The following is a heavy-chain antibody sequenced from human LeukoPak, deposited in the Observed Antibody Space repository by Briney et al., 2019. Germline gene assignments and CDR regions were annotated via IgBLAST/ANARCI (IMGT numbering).Heavy chain of an antibody. J-gene: IGHJ4*02. V-gene: IGHV4-34*01. Sequence: PSETLSLTCAVYGGSFSGYYWSWIRQPPGKGLEWIGEINHSGSTNYNPSLKSRVTISVDTSKNQFSLKLSSVTAADTAVYYCARAPPYYDYVWGSYRNYFDYWGQGTLVTVSS. D-gene: IGHD3-16*02. CDR1: GGSFSGYY. CDR2: INHSGST. CDR3: ARAPPYYDYVWGSYRNYFDY.